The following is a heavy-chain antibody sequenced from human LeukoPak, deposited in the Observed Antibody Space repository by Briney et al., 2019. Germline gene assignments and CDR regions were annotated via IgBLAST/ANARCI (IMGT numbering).Heavy chain of an antibody. CDR1: GGSINSYY. CDR3: ARGGKATVVTM. CDR2: VYSSGNT. V-gene: IGHV4-4*07. J-gene: IGHJ4*02. D-gene: IGHD4-23*01. Sequence: SETLSLTCTVSGGSINSYYWSWIRQPSGKGLEWIGRVYSSGNTNYNPPLKSRVSMSVDTSKNQFSLKLTSVTAADTAVYYCARGGKATVVTMWGQGILVTVSS.